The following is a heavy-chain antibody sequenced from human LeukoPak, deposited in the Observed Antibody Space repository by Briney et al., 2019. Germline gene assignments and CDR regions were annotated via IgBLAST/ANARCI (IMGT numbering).Heavy chain of an antibody. V-gene: IGHV3-74*01. Sequence: PGGSRRLSCAASGFTFSSYWMHWVRQAPGKGLVWLSRINSDGSSTSYADSVKGRFTISRDNAKNTLYLQMNSLRAEDTAVYYCARGSGSAWGYAFDIWGQGTMVTVSS. CDR2: INSDGSST. D-gene: IGHD6-19*01. CDR1: GFTFSSYW. CDR3: ARGSGSAWGYAFDI. J-gene: IGHJ3*02.